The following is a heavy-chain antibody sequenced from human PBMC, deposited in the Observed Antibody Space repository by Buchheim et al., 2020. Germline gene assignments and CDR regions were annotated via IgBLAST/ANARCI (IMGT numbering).Heavy chain of an antibody. V-gene: IGHV3-48*02. CDR3: ARDHGSTWDLDY. J-gene: IGHJ4*02. Sequence: AHLVESGGGVVQPGGSLRLSCVASGITFSTDGMNWVRQAPGKGLEWVSYISGSSGAIYYADSVKGRFTISRDNAKNSLYLQMNSLRDEDTALYYCARDHGSTWDLDYWGQGTL. CDR1: GITFSTDG. CDR2: ISGSSGAI. D-gene: IGHD6-13*01.